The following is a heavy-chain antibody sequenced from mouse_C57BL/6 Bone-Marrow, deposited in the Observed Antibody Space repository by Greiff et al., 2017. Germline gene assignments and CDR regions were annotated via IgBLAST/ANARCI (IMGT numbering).Heavy chain of an antibody. D-gene: IGHD1-2*01. J-gene: IGHJ1*03. V-gene: IGHV5-17*01. Sequence: EVMLVESGGGLVKPGGSLKLSCAASGFTFSDYGMHWVRQAPEKGLEWVAYISSGSSTIYYADTVKGRFTISRANAKNTLFLQMTSLRSEDTAMYYCAREGPLRRDWYFDVWGTGTTVTVSS. CDR1: GFTFSDYG. CDR3: AREGPLRRDWYFDV. CDR2: ISSGSSTI.